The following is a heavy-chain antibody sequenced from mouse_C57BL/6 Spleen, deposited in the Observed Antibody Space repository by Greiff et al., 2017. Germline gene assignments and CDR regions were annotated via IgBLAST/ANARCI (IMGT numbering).Heavy chain of an antibody. D-gene: IGHD4-1*01. V-gene: IGHV1-78*01. CDR3: ARGLTGTGNYYAMDY. J-gene: IGHJ4*01. CDR2: IYPRDGST. CDR1: GYTFTDHT. Sequence: QVQLQQSDAELVKPGASVKISCKVSGYTFTDHTIHWMKQRPEQGLEWIGYIYPRDGSTKYNEKFKGKATLTADKSSSTASMQLNSLTSEDSAVYFCARGLTGTGNYYAMDYWGQGTSVTVSS.